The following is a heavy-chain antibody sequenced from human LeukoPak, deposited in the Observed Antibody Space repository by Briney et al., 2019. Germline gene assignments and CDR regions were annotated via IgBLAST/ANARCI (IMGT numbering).Heavy chain of an antibody. CDR1: GGSISSYY. Sequence: SETLSLTCTVSGGSISSYYWSWIRQPPGKGLEWIGYIYYSGSTNYNPSLKSRVTISVDTSKNQFSLKLSSVTAADTAVYYCARAPYYYDSRSLTFDYWGQGTLVTVSS. CDR3: ARAPYYYDSRSLTFDY. V-gene: IGHV4-59*01. CDR2: IYYSGST. J-gene: IGHJ4*02. D-gene: IGHD3-22*01.